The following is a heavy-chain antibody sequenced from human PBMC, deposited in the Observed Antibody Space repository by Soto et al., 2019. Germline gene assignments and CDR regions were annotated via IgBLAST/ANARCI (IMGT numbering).Heavy chain of an antibody. D-gene: IGHD3-3*01. CDR2: IWYDGSNK. Sequence: GGSLRLSCAASGFTFSSYGMHWVRQAPGKGLEWVAVIWYDGSNKYYADSVKGRFTISRDNSKNTLYLQMNSLRAEDMAVYYCARVPRHYDFWSGSYYYYGMDVWGQGTTVTVSS. J-gene: IGHJ6*02. V-gene: IGHV3-33*01. CDR1: GFTFSSYG. CDR3: ARVPRHYDFWSGSYYYYGMDV.